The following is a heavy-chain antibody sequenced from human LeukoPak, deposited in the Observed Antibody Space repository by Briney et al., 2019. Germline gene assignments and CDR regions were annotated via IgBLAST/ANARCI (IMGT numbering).Heavy chain of an antibody. Sequence: PGGSLRLSCAAFGFTFSSYAMSWVRQAPGKGLEWVSAISGSGGSTYYADSVKGRFTISRDNSKNTLYLQMSSLRAEDTAVYYCAKDVRCSSTSCLFDYWGQGTLVTVSS. CDR2: ISGSGGST. V-gene: IGHV3-23*01. CDR3: AKDVRCSSTSCLFDY. CDR1: GFTFSSYA. D-gene: IGHD2-2*01. J-gene: IGHJ4*02.